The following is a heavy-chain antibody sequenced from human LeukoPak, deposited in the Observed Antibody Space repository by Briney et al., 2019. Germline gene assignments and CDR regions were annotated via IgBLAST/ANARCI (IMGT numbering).Heavy chain of an antibody. Sequence: GESLKISCKGSGYSFTSYWIGWVRQMPGKGLEWMGIIYPGDSDTRYSPSFQGQVTISADKSISTAYLQWNSLKASDTAMYYCARCMTPYYDFWSGYCDWFDPWGQGTLVTVSS. CDR1: GYSFTSYW. CDR2: IYPGDSDT. CDR3: ARCMTPYYDFWSGYCDWFDP. V-gene: IGHV5-51*01. J-gene: IGHJ5*02. D-gene: IGHD3-3*01.